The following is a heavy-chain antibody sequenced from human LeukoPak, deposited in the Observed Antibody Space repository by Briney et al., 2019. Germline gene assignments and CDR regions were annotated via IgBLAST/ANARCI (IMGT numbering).Heavy chain of an antibody. Sequence: GSLRLSCAASGFTFSSYAMSWVRQAPGKGLEWVAVISYDGSNKYYADSGKGRFTISRDNSKNTLYLQMNSLRAEDTAVYYCARDTAGSTPGTTLAYWGQGTLVTVSS. V-gene: IGHV3-30-3*01. CDR2: ISYDGSNK. CDR3: ARDTAGSTPGTTLAY. CDR1: GFTFSSYA. D-gene: IGHD1-1*01. J-gene: IGHJ4*02.